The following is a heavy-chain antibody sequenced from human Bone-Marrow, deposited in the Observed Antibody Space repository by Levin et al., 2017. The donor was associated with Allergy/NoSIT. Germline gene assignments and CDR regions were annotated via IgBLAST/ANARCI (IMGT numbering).Heavy chain of an antibody. Sequence: SGPTLVKPTETLTLTCTVSGFSLSNARMGVSWIRQPPGKALEWLAHIFSNDEKSYSTSLKSRLTISKDTSKSQVVLTMTNMDPVDTATYYYASIAAAASHFDYWGQGTLVTVSS. J-gene: IGHJ4*02. CDR3: ASIAAAASHFDY. CDR1: GFSLSNARMG. D-gene: IGHD6-13*01. V-gene: IGHV2-26*04. CDR2: IFSNDEK.